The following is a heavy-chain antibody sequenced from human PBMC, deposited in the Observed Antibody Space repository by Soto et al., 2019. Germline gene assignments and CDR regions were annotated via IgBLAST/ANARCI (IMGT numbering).Heavy chain of an antibody. J-gene: IGHJ3*02. D-gene: IGHD3-22*01. Sequence: SVKVSCKASGGTFSSYAISWVRQAPGQGLEWMGGIIPIFGTANYAQKFQGRVTITADESTSTAYMELSSLRSEDTAVYYCARDLDYYDSSGTGAFDIWGKRTMVTASS. CDR3: ARDLDYYDSSGTGAFDI. V-gene: IGHV1-69*13. CDR1: GGTFSSYA. CDR2: IIPIFGTA.